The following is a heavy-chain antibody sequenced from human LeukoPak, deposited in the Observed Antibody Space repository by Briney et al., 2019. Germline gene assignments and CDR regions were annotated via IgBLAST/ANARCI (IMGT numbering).Heavy chain of an antibody. CDR3: ARAGYSSGWYVY. V-gene: IGHV4-61*02. CDR1: GGSISSGNYY. Sequence: PSQTLSLTCTVSGGSISSGNYYWSWIRQPAGKGLEWIGRIYTSGSTNYNPSLKSRVTISVDTSKNQFSLKLSSVTAADTAVYYCARAGYSSGWYVYWGQGTLVTVSS. J-gene: IGHJ4*02. CDR2: IYTSGST. D-gene: IGHD6-19*01.